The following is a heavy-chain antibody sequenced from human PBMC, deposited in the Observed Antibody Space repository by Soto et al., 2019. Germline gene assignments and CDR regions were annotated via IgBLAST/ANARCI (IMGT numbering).Heavy chain of an antibody. Sequence: GGSLRLSCVASGFTFSSYGMNWVRQAPGKGLEWVSYISGSSSNLHCADSVKGRFTISRDNAKNSLSLQMNSLRDEDTAIYYCARVGYCSSITCYDYWGQGTLVTVSS. V-gene: IGHV3-48*02. D-gene: IGHD2-2*01. CDR3: ARVGYCSSITCYDY. CDR1: GFTFSSYG. CDR2: ISGSSSNL. J-gene: IGHJ4*02.